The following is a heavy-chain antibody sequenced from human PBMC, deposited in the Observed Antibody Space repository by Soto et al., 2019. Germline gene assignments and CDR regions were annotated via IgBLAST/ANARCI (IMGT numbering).Heavy chain of an antibody. CDR3: AADILGYSAGAFDI. J-gene: IGHJ3*02. V-gene: IGHV1-58*02. D-gene: IGHD2-15*01. CDR1: GFTFTSSA. CDR2: IVVGSGNT. Sequence: ASVKVSCKASGFTFTSSAMQWVRQARGQRLEWIGWIVVGSGNTNYAQKFQERVTITRDMSTSTAYMELSSLRSEDTAVYYCAADILGYSAGAFDIWGQGTMVTVSS.